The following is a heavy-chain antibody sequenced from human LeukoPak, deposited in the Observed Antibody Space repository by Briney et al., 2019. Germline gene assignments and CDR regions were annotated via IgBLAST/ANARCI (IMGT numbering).Heavy chain of an antibody. CDR2: MNPKRGNT. J-gene: IGHJ5*02. D-gene: IGHD2-15*01. CDR1: GYTFTNYY. V-gene: IGHV1-8*01. CDR3: ARAQDIVVVVAALRQREMGGFDP. Sequence: ASVKVSCNASGYTFTNYYINWARQATGQGPEWMGWMNPKRGNTGYAQKFQGRVTMTRNTSTSTAYMELSSLRSDDTAVYYCARAQDIVVVVAALRQREMGGFDPWGQGTLVTVSS.